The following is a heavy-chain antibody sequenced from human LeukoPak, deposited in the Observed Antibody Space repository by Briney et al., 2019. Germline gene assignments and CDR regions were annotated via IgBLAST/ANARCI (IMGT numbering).Heavy chain of an antibody. CDR2: INHSGST. Sequence: PSETLSLTCAVYGGSFSGYYWSWIRQPPGKGLEWIGEINHSGSTNYNPSLKSRVTISVDTSKNQFSLKLSSVTAADTAVYYCARLRPQPSSWAFDIWGQGTMVTVSS. CDR1: GGSFSGYY. D-gene: IGHD6-6*01. V-gene: IGHV4-34*01. J-gene: IGHJ3*02. CDR3: ARLRPQPSSWAFDI.